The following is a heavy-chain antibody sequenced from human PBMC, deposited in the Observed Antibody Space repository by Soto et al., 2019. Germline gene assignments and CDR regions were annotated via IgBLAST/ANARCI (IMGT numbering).Heavy chain of an antibody. J-gene: IGHJ4*02. V-gene: IGHV1-69*01. CDR1: GGGTLSNDA. CDR2: ISPFFGTT. CDR3: AREVVTETTWGSFDS. Sequence: QVHLVQSGADGRKAGSSVRVSCTASGGGTLSNDAISWVRQAPGQGLEWLGRISPFFGTTDYSQSFQCRLTMTADASTGTVYMDLRSLKSDDTAVYYCAREVVTETTWGSFDSWGQGTLVTVSS. D-gene: IGHD2-21*02.